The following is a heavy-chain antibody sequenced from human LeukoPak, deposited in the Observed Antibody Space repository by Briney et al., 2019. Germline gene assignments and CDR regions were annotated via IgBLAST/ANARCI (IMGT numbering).Heavy chain of an antibody. D-gene: IGHD3-10*01. Sequence: SQTLSLTCTVSGGSISSGGYYWSWIRQHPGKGLEWIGYIYYSGSTYYNPSLKSRVTISVDTPKNQFSLKLSSVTAADTAVYYCARVTYYYGSGSYRWFDPWGQGTLVTVPS. J-gene: IGHJ5*02. CDR2: IYYSGST. CDR1: GGSISSGGYY. CDR3: ARVTYYYGSGSYRWFDP. V-gene: IGHV4-31*03.